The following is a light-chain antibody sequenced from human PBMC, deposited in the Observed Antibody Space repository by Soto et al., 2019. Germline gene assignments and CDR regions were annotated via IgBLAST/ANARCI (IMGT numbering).Light chain of an antibody. CDR3: QPYASSLSGSV. CDR1: SSNIGTGYD. CDR2: DNS. J-gene: IGLJ2*01. V-gene: IGLV1-40*01. Sequence: QSVLTQPPSVSGAPGQRVTISCTGSSSNIGTGYDVYWYQQLPGTAPKLLIYDNSNRPSGVPDRFAGSKSGTSASLAITGLQAEYEADYYCQPYASSLSGSVFGGRTKLTVL.